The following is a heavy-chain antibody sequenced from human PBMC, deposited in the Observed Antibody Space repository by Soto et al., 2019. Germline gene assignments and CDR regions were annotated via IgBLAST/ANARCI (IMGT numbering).Heavy chain of an antibody. Sequence: GASVKVSCKVSGYTLTELSMHWVRQAPGKGFEWMGGFDPEDGETIYAQKFQGRVTMTEDTSTDTAYMELSSLRSEDTAVYYCATSPPGRGRGYYYYMDVWGKGTTVTVSS. CDR3: ATSPPGRGRGYYYYMDV. J-gene: IGHJ6*03. CDR1: GYTLTELS. CDR2: FDPEDGET. V-gene: IGHV1-24*01. D-gene: IGHD3-10*01.